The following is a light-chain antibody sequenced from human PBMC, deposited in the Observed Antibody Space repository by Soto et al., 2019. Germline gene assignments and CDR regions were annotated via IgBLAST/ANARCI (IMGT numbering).Light chain of an antibody. V-gene: IGLV2-14*03. Sequence: QSVLTQPASVSGSPGQSITISCTGTSSDVGGYNYVSWYQHHPGKAPKLMIYDVSNQPSGVSNRFSGSKSGNTASLTISGLQPEDEADYYCSSYTTSNTRQIVLGTGTKLTVL. CDR2: DVS. CDR3: SSYTTSNTRQIV. J-gene: IGLJ1*01. CDR1: SSDVGGYNY.